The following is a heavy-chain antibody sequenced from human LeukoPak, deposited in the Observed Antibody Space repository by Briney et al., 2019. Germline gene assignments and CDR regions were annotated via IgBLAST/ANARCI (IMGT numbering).Heavy chain of an antibody. Sequence: GGSLRLSCAASGFTFNNYAMSWVRQAPGKGLEWVSAISSSGDITFYADSVKGRFTISRDNSRYTLYLQMNSLRAEGAAVYYCARDQSVPLPAANYYYYYMDVWGKGTTVTVSS. CDR3: ARDQSVPLPAANYYYYYMDV. CDR1: GFTFNNYA. CDR2: ISSSGDIT. V-gene: IGHV3-23*01. J-gene: IGHJ6*03. D-gene: IGHD2-2*01.